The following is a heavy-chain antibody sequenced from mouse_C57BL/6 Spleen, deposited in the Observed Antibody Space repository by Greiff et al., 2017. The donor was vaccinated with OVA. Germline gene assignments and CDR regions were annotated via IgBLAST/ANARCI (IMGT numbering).Heavy chain of an antibody. CDR3: ASYYYGSSLAY. V-gene: IGHV1-64*01. CDR1: GYTFTSYW. J-gene: IGHJ3*01. CDR2: IHPNSGST. D-gene: IGHD1-1*01. Sequence: QVQLKQPGAELVKPGASVKLSCKASGYTFTSYWMHWVKQRPGQGLEWIGMIHPNSGSTNYNEKFKSKATLTVDKSSSTAYMQLSSLTSEDSAVYYCASYYYGSSLAYWGQGTLVTVSA.